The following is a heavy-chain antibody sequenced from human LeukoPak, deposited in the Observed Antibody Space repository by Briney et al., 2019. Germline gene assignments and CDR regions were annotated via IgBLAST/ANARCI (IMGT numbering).Heavy chain of an antibody. CDR2: INHSRST. CDR3: AREWRGAFFDY. D-gene: IGHD1-26*01. V-gene: IGHV4-34*01. J-gene: IGHJ4*02. CDR1: GGSFSPYY. Sequence: SETLSLTCAVYGGSFSPYYWSWIRQSPDKGLEWIGEINHSRSTNYNPSLKSRVTISVDTSKNQFSLKLSSVTAADTAVYYCAREWRGAFFDYWGQGTPVTVSS.